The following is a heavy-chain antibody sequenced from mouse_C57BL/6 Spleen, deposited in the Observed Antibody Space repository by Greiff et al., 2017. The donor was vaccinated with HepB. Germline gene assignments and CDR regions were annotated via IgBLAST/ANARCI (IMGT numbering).Heavy chain of an antibody. Sequence: VQLQQSGPGLVQPSQSLSITCTVSGFSLTSYGVHWVRQSPGKGLEWLGVIWSGGSTDYNAAFISRLSISKDNSKSQVFFKMNSLQADDTAIYYCASNYEFAYWGQGTLVTVSA. CDR2: IWSGGST. D-gene: IGHD1-1*01. J-gene: IGHJ3*01. CDR1: GFSLTSYG. CDR3: ASNYEFAY. V-gene: IGHV2-2*01.